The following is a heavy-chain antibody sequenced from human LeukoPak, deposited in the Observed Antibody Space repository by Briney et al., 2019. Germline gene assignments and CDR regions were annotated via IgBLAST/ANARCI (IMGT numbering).Heavy chain of an antibody. CDR3: ARRDPFDY. J-gene: IGHJ4*02. V-gene: IGHV3-48*02. CDR2: ISTDSGTL. CDR1: GFTCSAYH. Sequence: GGSLRLSCASSGFTCSAYHMNWVRQASGKGLVWISFISTDSGTLYYADSVKGRFTISRNNAANSLYLQMNNLRDEDTAVYYCARRDPFDYWGQGTMVTVSS.